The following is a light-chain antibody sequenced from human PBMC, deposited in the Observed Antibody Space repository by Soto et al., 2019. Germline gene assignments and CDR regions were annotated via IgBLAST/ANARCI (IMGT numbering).Light chain of an antibody. J-gene: IGKJ4*01. CDR1: QSLSSW. CDR2: DAP. CDR3: QQYNSYPRT. Sequence: DIQMTQSPSTLSASVGDRVTITCRASQSLSSWLAWYQQKPGKAPKLLIYDAPSLESGVPSRFSGSGSGTEFTLTINTLQPDDFATYYCQQYNSYPRTFGGGTKVDIK. V-gene: IGKV1-5*01.